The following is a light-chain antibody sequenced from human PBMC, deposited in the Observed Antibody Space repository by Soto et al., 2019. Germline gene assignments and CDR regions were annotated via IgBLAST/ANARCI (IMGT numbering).Light chain of an antibody. J-gene: IGLJ3*02. CDR1: RRDVGGYNY. CDR2: EVT. V-gene: IGLV2-14*01. CDR3: SSYAGSSSWV. Sequence: QSVLTQPASVSGSPGQSITISCTGTRRDVGGYNYVSWYQQYPGKSPKLLIYEVTHRPSGVSNRFSGSKSGNTASLTISGLQAEDEADYYCSSYAGSSSWVFGGGTKLTVL.